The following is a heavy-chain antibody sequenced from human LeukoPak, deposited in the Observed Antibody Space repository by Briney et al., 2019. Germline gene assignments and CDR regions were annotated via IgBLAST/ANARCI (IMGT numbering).Heavy chain of an antibody. J-gene: IGHJ4*02. D-gene: IGHD1-26*01. V-gene: IGHV3-23*01. CDR3: AKTSGSYWNYFDY. Sequence: GWSLRLSCAASGFTFSTYAMSWVRQAPGKGLAWVSGISTSGGRTFYADSVKGRFTLSRDNSKSTLYLQMNSLRAEDTAVYYCAKTSGSYWNYFDYWGQGTLVTVSS. CDR1: GFTFSTYA. CDR2: ISTSGGRT.